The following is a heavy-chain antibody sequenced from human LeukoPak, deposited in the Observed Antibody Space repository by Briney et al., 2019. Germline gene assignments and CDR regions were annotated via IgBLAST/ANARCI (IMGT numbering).Heavy chain of an antibody. CDR2: IRSGGTNT. CDR1: GFTFSSFS. V-gene: IGHV3-48*04. Sequence: PGGSLRLSCAASGFTFSSFSMNWVRQAPGKGLEWVSYIRSGGTNTDYTGSVKGRFTISRDNAKNSLYLQMNSLRAEDMAVYYCARMNYVSSGWGAPFDYWGQGTLVTVSS. CDR3: ARMNYVSSGWGAPFDY. D-gene: IGHD1-7*01. J-gene: IGHJ4*02.